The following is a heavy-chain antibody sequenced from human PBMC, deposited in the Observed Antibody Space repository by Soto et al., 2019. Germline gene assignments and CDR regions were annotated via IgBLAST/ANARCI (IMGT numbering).Heavy chain of an antibody. J-gene: IGHJ5*02. CDR3: ARVSAAGHSPTPYSSSWYWFDP. CDR1: GYTFTSYG. CDR2: ISAYNGNT. V-gene: IGHV1-18*01. Sequence: ASVKVSCKASGYTFTSYGISWVRQAPGQGLEWMGWISAYNGNTNYAQKLQGRVTMTTDTSTSTAYMELSSLRSEDTAVYYCARVSAAGHSPTPYSSSWYWFDPWG. D-gene: IGHD6-13*01.